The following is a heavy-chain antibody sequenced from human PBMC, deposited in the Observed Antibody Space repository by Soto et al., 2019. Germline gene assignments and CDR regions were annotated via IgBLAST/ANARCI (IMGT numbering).Heavy chain of an antibody. J-gene: IGHJ3*02. CDR2: IHSGGST. CDR3: VRGAGAFDI. V-gene: IGHV3-53*01. CDR1: GFTVSSNY. D-gene: IGHD3-16*01. Sequence: EVQLVESGGGLIQPGGSLRLSCAASGFTVSSNYMSWVRQAPGKGLEWVSVIHSGGSTYYADSVKGRFSISRDKSKNTVDLQMNSLRAEDTAAYYCVRGAGAFDIWGQGTMVTVSS.